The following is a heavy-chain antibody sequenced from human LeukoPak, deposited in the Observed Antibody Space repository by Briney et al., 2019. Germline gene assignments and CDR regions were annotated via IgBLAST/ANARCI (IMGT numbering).Heavy chain of an antibody. CDR1: GGTFSSYA. Sequence: GASVKVSCKASGGTFSSYAISWVLQAPGQGLEWMGGIIPIFGTANYAQKFQGRVTITADESTSTAYMELSSLRSEDTAVYYCARAHVLRFLEWLSPMTNHQENWFDPWGQGTLVTVSS. J-gene: IGHJ5*02. CDR2: IIPIFGTA. CDR3: ARAHVLRFLEWLSPMTNHQENWFDP. D-gene: IGHD3-3*01. V-gene: IGHV1-69*13.